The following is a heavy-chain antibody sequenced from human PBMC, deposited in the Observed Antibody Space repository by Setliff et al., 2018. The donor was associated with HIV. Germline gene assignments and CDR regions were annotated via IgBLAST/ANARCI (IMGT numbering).Heavy chain of an antibody. D-gene: IGHD2-15*01. CDR3: ARERRYCSGGSCSKFFDY. CDR1: GDTFSTYV. Sequence: SVKVSCKSSGDTFSTYVFTWVRQAPGQGLEWMGGIIPIFGTANYAQKFQGRVTITTDESTSTAYMELSSLRSEDTAVYSCARERRYCSGGSCSKFFDYWGQGTLVTVSS. CDR2: IIPIFGTA. J-gene: IGHJ4*02. V-gene: IGHV1-69*05.